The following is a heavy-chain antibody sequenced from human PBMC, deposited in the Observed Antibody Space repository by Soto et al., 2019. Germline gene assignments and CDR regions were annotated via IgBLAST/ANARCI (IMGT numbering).Heavy chain of an antibody. CDR3: ASGPWGATVQAFDY. D-gene: IGHD1-26*01. V-gene: IGHV1-69*12. CDR2: IIPIFGTA. CDR1: GGTFSSYA. Sequence: QVQLVQSGAEVKKPGSSVKVSCEASGGTFSSYAISWVRQAPGQGLEWMGGIIPIFGTANYAQKFQGRVAITADESTSTAYMELSSLRSEDTAVYYCASGPWGATVQAFDYWGQGTLVTVSS. J-gene: IGHJ4*02.